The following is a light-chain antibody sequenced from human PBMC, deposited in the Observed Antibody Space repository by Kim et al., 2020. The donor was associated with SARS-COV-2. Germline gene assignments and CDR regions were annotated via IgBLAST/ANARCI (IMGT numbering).Light chain of an antibody. CDR2: GAS. CDR1: QSVSSS. CDR3: QQYNDWWT. Sequence: SVSPGESATHSCRASQSVSSSLAWYQQKLGQATRLIIYGASTRATGIPDRFSGSGSGTEFNLTISSLQSEDFAVYYCQQYNDWWTFGQGTKVDIK. V-gene: IGKV3-15*01. J-gene: IGKJ1*01.